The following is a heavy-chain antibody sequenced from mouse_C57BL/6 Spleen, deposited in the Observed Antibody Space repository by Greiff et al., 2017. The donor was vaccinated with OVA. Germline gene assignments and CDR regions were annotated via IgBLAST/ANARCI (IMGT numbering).Heavy chain of an antibody. CDR1: GFTFSSYA. CDR2: ISDGGSYT. CDR3: ARDRGWPKDAMDY. D-gene: IGHD2-3*01. J-gene: IGHJ4*01. V-gene: IGHV5-4*01. Sequence: EVKLVESGGGLVKPGGSLKLSCAASGFTFSSYAMSWVRQTPEKRLEWVATISDGGSYTYYPDNVKGRFTISRANAKNTLYLQMSHLKSEDTAMYYGARDRGWPKDAMDYWGQGTSVTVSS.